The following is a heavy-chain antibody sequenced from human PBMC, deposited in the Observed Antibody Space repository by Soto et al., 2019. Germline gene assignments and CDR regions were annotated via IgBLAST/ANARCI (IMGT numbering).Heavy chain of an antibody. D-gene: IGHD1-26*01. CDR1: GYTFTSYG. V-gene: IGHV1-18*01. CDR2: ISAYNGNT. Sequence: ASVKVSCKASGYTFTSYGISWVRQAPGQGLEWMGWISAYNGNTNYAQKLQGRVTMTTDTSTSTAYMELRSLRSDDTAVYYCARVGAYYEAFSYYFDYWGQGTLVTVSS. J-gene: IGHJ4*02. CDR3: ARVGAYYEAFSYYFDY.